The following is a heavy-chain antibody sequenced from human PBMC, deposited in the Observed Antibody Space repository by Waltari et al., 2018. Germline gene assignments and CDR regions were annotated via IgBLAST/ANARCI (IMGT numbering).Heavy chain of an antibody. V-gene: IGHV3-21*04. CDR2: ISSSSSYI. D-gene: IGHD6-19*01. CDR1: GFTFSSYS. Sequence: EVQLVESGGGLVKPGGSLRLSCAASGFTFSSYSMNWVRQAPGKGLEWVSSISSSSSYIYYADSVKGRFTISRDNAKNSLYLQMNSLRAADTAVYYCARSYSSGWYDAFDIWGQGTMVTVSS. CDR3: ARSYSSGWYDAFDI. J-gene: IGHJ3*02.